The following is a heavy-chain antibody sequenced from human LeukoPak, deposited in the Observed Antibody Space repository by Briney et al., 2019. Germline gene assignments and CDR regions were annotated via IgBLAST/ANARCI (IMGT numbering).Heavy chain of an antibody. V-gene: IGHV3-74*01. J-gene: IGHJ4*02. CDR2: LNNDGTDT. CDR1: GFTFSSYW. CDR3: ARGPSENNGDVAN. D-gene: IGHD1-14*01. Sequence: GESLRLSCAASGFTFSSYWMHWVRQAPGKGLFWVARLNNDGTDTYYADSVKGRFAISRDNAKNTVYLQMNSLTAEDTAVYHCARGPSENNGDVANWGQGTLVTVSS.